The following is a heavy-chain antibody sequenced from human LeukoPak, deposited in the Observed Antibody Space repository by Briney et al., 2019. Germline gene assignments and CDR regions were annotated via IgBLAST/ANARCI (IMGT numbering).Heavy chain of an antibody. CDR1: GFAFNNYW. Sequence: GGSLRLSCEVSGFAFNNYWMHWVRQAPGKGLVWVSRIRTDGLETSYADSVKGRFTVSRDNAKNTLYLRMNSLRAEDTAVYYCARVMSGYYVVLDVWGQGTMVTVSS. V-gene: IGHV3-74*01. D-gene: IGHD3-3*01. CDR2: IRTDGLET. J-gene: IGHJ3*01. CDR3: ARVMSGYYVVLDV.